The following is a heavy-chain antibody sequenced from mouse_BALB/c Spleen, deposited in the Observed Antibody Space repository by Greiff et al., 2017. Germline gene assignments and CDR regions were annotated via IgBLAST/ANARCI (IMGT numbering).Heavy chain of an antibody. J-gene: IGHJ4*01. CDR3: AIYRYAMDY. D-gene: IGHD2-14*01. CDR2: INPSTGYT. V-gene: IGHV1-7*01. Sequence: QVQLQQSGAELAKPGASVKMSCKASGYTFTSYWMHWVKQRPGQGLEWIGYINPSTGYTEYNQKFKDKATLTADKSSSTAYMQLSSLTSEDSAVYYCAIYRYAMDYWGQGTSVTVSS. CDR1: GYTFTSYW.